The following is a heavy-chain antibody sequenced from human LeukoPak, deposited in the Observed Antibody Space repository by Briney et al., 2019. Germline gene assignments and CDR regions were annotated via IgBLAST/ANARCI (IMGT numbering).Heavy chain of an antibody. J-gene: IGHJ6*02. CDR2: IGTAGDT. V-gene: IGHV3-13*01. D-gene: IGHD3-10*01. CDR1: GFTFSSYD. CDR3: SKGAYFLRESEGMDV. Sequence: GGSLRLSCATSGFTFSSYDMHWVRQATGKGLEWVSAIGTAGDTYYPGSVKGRFTISRENAKNSLYLQMNSLRAGDTAVYYRSKGAYFLRESEGMDVWGQGTTVTVSS.